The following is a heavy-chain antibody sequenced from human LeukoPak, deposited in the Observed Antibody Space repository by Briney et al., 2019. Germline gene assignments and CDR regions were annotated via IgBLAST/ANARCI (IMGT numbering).Heavy chain of an antibody. CDR2: IYSGGRT. D-gene: IGHD5-18*01. CDR1: GFTFSSNF. Sequence: PGGSLRLSCAASGFTFSSNFMSWVRQAPGKGLEWVSVIYSGGRTDYADSVKGRFTISRDNSRNMLYLQMNSLRAEDTAVYYCAKEKRTGQLWSHFDYWGQGTLVTVSS. V-gene: IGHV3-66*01. J-gene: IGHJ4*02. CDR3: AKEKRTGQLWSHFDY.